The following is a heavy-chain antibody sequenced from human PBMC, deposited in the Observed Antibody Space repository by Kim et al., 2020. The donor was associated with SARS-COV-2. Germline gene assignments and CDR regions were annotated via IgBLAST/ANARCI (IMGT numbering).Heavy chain of an antibody. CDR3: AKDMVRGVIITEFDY. D-gene: IGHD3-10*01. CDR1: GFTFGDYA. J-gene: IGHJ4*02. Sequence: GGSLRLSCAASGFTFGDYAMHWVRQAPGKGLEWVSGISWNSGSIGYADSVKGRFTISRDNAKNSLYLQMNSLRAEDTALYYCAKDMVRGVIITEFDYWGQGTLVTVSS. V-gene: IGHV3-9*01. CDR2: ISWNSGSI.